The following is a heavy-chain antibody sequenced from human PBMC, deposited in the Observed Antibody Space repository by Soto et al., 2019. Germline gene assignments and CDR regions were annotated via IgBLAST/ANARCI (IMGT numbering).Heavy chain of an antibody. J-gene: IGHJ4*02. CDR3: ARHPGYGTNGVCYTVSLFDY. CDR1: GCSISSSSYY. D-gene: IGHD2-8*01. Sequence: QLQLQESGPGLVKPSETLSLTCTVSGCSISSSSYYWGWIRQPPGKGLEWIGSIYYSGSTYYNPSLKSRVTISVDTSKNKLSLNLSSVTAADTAVYYCARHPGYGTNGVCYTVSLFDYWGQGTLVTVSS. V-gene: IGHV4-39*01. CDR2: IYYSGST.